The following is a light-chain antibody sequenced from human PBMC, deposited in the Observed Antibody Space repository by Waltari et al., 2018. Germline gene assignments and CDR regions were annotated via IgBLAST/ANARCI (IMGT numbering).Light chain of an antibody. CDR3: LQLNSYPGS. J-gene: IGKJ3*01. V-gene: IGKV1-9*01. Sequence: DIQLTQSPSFLSASVGDRVTITCRASQGLGSYLAWYQQKPGTAPKLLIYAASTLQSGVPSRFSGSGSGTEFTLTISSLQPEDFATCYCLQLNSYPGSFGPGTKVDVK. CDR2: AAS. CDR1: QGLGSY.